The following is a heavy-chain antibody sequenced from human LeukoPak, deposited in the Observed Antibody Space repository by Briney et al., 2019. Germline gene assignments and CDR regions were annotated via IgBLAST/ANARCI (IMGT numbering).Heavy chain of an antibody. V-gene: IGHV3-23*01. D-gene: IGHD6-13*01. CDR3: AKDLMIAAAGTTEDFDY. CDR1: GFTLSSYA. Sequence: GGSLRLSCAASGFTLSSYAMSWVRQAPGKGLEWVSAISDSGNTYHADSVKGRFTISRDSSKNTLFLQMNRLRPEDAAVYYCAKDLMIAAAGTTEDFDYWGQGTLVTVSS. CDR2: ISDSGNT. J-gene: IGHJ4*02.